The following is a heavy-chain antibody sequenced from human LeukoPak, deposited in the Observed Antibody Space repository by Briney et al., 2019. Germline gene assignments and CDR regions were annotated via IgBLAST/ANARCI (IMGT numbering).Heavy chain of an antibody. Sequence: GGSLRLSCAASGFTFSSYSMNWVRQAPGKGLEWVAFIWYDGSNKYYADSVKGRFTISRDNSKNTLYLQMNSLRVEDTAVYYCARDGTVTAGPFDPWGRGTLVTVSS. D-gene: IGHD4-11*01. J-gene: IGHJ5*02. CDR3: ARDGTVTAGPFDP. V-gene: IGHV3-33*08. CDR1: GFTFSSYS. CDR2: IWYDGSNK.